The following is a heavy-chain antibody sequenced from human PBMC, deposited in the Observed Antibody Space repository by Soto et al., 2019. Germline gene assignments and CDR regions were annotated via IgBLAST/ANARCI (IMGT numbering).Heavy chain of an antibody. V-gene: IGHV1-69*01. CDR3: ARGGGLSGSYSMSDFDY. Sequence: QVQLVQSGAEVKKPGSSVKVSCNASGGTFSSYAISWVRQAPGQGLEWMGGIIPIFGTANYAQKFQGRVTITADESTSTAYMELSSLRSEDTAVYYCARGGGLSGSYSMSDFDYWGQVTLVTFSS. J-gene: IGHJ4*02. CDR2: IIPIFGTA. D-gene: IGHD1-26*01. CDR1: GGTFSSYA.